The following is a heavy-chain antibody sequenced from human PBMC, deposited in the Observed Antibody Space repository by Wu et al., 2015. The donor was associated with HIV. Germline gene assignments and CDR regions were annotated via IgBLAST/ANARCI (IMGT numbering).Heavy chain of an antibody. CDR3: ARDGYNSVGYYYIDV. Sequence: QVQLVQSGTDVKKPGSSVKVSCKASGYTFAAYYMHWVRQAPGQGLEWMGWMNPDTGVTSPAQKFQGRVTMTSDTSSSTVSMELSRLRSEDTAIYYCARDGYNSVGYYYIDVWGKGTTVTVSS. CDR1: GYTFAAYY. D-gene: IGHD5-24*01. J-gene: IGHJ6*03. CDR2: MNPDTGVT. V-gene: IGHV1-2*02.